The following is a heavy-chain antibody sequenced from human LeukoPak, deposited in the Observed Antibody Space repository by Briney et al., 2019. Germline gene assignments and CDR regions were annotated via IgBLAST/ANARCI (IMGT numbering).Heavy chain of an antibody. D-gene: IGHD3-9*01. Sequence: PSETLSLTCTVSGGSISSSSYYWGWIRQPPGKGLEWIGSIYYSGSTYYNPSLKSRVTISVDTSKNQFSLKLSSVTAAGTAVYYCARTTDILTGYSESYFDYWGQGTLVTVSS. CDR3: ARTTDILTGYSESYFDY. CDR1: GGSISSSSYY. V-gene: IGHV4-39*01. CDR2: IYYSGST. J-gene: IGHJ4*02.